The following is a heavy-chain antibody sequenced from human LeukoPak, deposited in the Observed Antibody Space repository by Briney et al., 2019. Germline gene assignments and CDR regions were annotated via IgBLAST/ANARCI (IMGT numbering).Heavy chain of an antibody. CDR3: ARGVGSSSLTYFDY. Sequence: PSETLSLTCTVSGGSISSGGYYWSWIRQHPGKGLEWIGYIYYSGSTYYNLSLKSRVTMSVDTSKNQFSLKLSSVTAADTAVYYCARGVGSSSLTYFDYWGQGVLVTVSS. CDR1: GGSISSGGYY. V-gene: IGHV4-31*03. D-gene: IGHD6-6*01. CDR2: IYYSGST. J-gene: IGHJ4*02.